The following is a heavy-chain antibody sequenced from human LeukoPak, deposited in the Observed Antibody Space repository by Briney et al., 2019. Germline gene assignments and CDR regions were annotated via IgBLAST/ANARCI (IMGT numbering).Heavy chain of an antibody. CDR1: GXSFSDYY. CDR3: ARLAVDDDFDY. V-gene: IGHV4-34*01. CDR2: INHSGGT. D-gene: IGHD4-23*01. J-gene: IGHJ4*02. Sequence: PSETLSLTCAVYGXSFSDYYWSWIRQPPGKGLEWIGEINHSGGTNYNPSLKSRVTISVDTSKNQFSLKLSSVTAADTAVYYCARLAVDDDFDYWGQGTLVTVSS.